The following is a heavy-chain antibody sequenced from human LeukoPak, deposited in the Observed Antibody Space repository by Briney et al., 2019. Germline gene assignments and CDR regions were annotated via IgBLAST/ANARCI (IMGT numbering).Heavy chain of an antibody. CDR1: GFTFSNYA. CDR3: ARGRYGDYH. J-gene: IGHJ4*02. CDR2: INPDGSTT. V-gene: IGHV3-74*01. D-gene: IGHD4-17*01. Sequence: GGSLRLSCAASGFTFSNYAMSWVRQAPGKGLVWVSGINPDGSTTTYADSVKGRFTISRENAKSTLYLHMNILRVEDTAVYYCARGRYGDYHWGQGILVTVSS.